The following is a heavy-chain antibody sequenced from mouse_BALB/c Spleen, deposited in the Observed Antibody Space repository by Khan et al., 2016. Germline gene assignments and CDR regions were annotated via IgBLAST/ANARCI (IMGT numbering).Heavy chain of an antibody. CDR3: ASYYGSSYYAMDC. CDR2: INPSTGYT. D-gene: IGHD1-1*01. Sequence: VQLQEAGAELAKPGASVKMSCKASGYTFTSYWMHWVKQRPGQGLEWIGYINPSTGYTEYNQKFKDKATLTADKSSSTAYMQLSSLTSEDSAVYYCASYYGSSYYAMDCWGQGTSVTVSS. J-gene: IGHJ4*01. V-gene: IGHV1-7*01. CDR1: GYTFTSYW.